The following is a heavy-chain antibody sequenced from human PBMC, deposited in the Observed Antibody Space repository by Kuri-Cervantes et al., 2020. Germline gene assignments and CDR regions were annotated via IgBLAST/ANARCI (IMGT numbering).Heavy chain of an antibody. V-gene: IGHV1-8*02. Sequence: ASVKVSCKASGYTFTSYDINWVRQATGQGLEWMGWMNPNSGNTGYAQKFQGRVTMTRNTSISTAYMELSSLRSEDTAVYYCASAGDSSWYGVDGMDVWGQGTTVTVSS. CDR3: ASAGDSSWYGVDGMDV. J-gene: IGHJ6*02. CDR2: MNPNSGNT. D-gene: IGHD6-13*01. CDR1: GYTFTSYD.